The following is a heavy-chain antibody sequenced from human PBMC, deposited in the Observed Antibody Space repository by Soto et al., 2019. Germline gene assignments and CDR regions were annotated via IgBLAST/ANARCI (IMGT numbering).Heavy chain of an antibody. CDR2: MNPNSGNT. CDR1: GYTFTSYD. V-gene: IGHV1-8*01. Sequence: QVQLVQSGAEVKKPGASVKVSCKASGYTFTSYDINWVRQATGQGLEWMGWMNPNSGNTGYAQKFQGRVTMTRNTSISTAYMELSSLRSEDTAVYDCARGRSRVTIFGVVIYWYFDLWGSGTLVTVSS. D-gene: IGHD3-3*01. J-gene: IGHJ2*01. CDR3: ARGRSRVTIFGVVIYWYFDL.